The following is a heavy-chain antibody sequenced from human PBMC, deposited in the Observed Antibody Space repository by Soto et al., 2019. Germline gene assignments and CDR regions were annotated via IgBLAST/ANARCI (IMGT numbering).Heavy chain of an antibody. Sequence: EVQLVESGGGLVQPGRSLRLSCAVSGFTFEDYAMHWVRQAPGKGLGWVSGINWNSGTIGYADSVKGRVTISRDNAKNSLHLQMNTLRPDDTALYYCAKGFRSGWYEGFDSWGQGTLVTVSS. J-gene: IGHJ4*02. CDR2: INWNSGTI. D-gene: IGHD6-19*01. CDR3: AKGFRSGWYEGFDS. V-gene: IGHV3-9*01. CDR1: GFTFEDYA.